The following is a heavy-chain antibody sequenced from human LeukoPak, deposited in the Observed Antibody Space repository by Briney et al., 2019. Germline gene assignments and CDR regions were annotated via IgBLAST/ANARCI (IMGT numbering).Heavy chain of an antibody. CDR2: ISSSSSAI. V-gene: IGHV3-48*01. CDR3: ARLGSGSYSWFDP. CDR1: GFTFSSYS. D-gene: IGHD3-10*01. Sequence: GGSLRLSCAASGFTFSSYSMNWVRQAPGKGLEWVSYISSSSSAIYYADSVKGRFTISRDNAKNSLYLQMNSLRAEDTAVYYCARLGSGSYSWFDPWGQGTLVTVSS. J-gene: IGHJ5*02.